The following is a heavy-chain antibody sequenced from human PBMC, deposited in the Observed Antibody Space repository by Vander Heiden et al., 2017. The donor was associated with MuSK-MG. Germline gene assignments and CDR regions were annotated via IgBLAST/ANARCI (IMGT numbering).Heavy chain of an antibody. CDR2: IYYTGNT. Sequence: QLQESGPGLLRPSETLSLTCSVSGDSISRSGYYWGWIRQPPGRGLEWIGNIYYTGNTYYNPSRERRVTMSVDTAKNQFALRLSSVNEEEKAVYFGASDRRRVRYGFDRWGQGSLGTVSS. D-gene: IGHD5-18*01. CDR1: GDSISRSGYY. CDR3: ASDRRRVRYGFDR. J-gene: IGHJ5*02. V-gene: IGHV4-39*06.